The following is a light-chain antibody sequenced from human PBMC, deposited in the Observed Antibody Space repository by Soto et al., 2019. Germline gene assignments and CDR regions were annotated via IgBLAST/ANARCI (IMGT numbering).Light chain of an antibody. V-gene: IGKV4-1*01. CDR3: QQYYTTPRT. CDR1: QSVIHTSNNKSY. CDR2: WAS. J-gene: IGKJ2*01. Sequence: DIVMTQSQDSLAVSLGERATINCKSSQSVIHTSNNKSYLAWYQQKAGQPPELLLYWASARDSGVPDPFSGNGSGTNFTLTINSLQAEDVAVYYCQQYYTTPRTVGQGTKVDIK.